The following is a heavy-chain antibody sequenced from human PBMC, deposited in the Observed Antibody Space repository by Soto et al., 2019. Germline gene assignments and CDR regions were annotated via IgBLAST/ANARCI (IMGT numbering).Heavy chain of an antibody. J-gene: IGHJ4*02. D-gene: IGHD5-12*01. Sequence: QLVQSGAEVNKPGASVRVSCKTSGPTFIAYYIHWVRQAPGQGLEWMGWIDPKSGGTTYEQKFLGRVTMTRDTSINTAYMDLNRLTSDDTAVYYCARVSVDVPEWGQGTLLTVSS. V-gene: IGHV1-2*02. CDR1: GPTFIAYY. CDR3: ARVSVDVPE. CDR2: IDPKSGGT.